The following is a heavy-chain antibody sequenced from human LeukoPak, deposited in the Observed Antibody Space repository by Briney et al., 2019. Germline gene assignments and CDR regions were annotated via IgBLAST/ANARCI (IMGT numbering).Heavy chain of an antibody. J-gene: IGHJ4*02. CDR1: GFTFSSYS. V-gene: IGHV3-21*01. D-gene: IGHD3-22*01. CDR2: ISSSSYI. CDR3: ARAVPSTYYYDSSGYPDY. Sequence: GGSLRLSCAASGFTFSSYSMNWVRQAPGKGLEWVSSISSSSYIYYADSVKGRFTISRDNAKNSLYLQMNSLRAEDTAVYYCARAVPSTYYYDSSGYPDYWGQGTLVTVSS.